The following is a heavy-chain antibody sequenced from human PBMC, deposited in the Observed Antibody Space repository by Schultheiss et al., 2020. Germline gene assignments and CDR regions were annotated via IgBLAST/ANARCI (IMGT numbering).Heavy chain of an antibody. Sequence: SETLSLTCTVSGGSISSSSYYWGWIRQPPGKGLEWIGSIYYSGSTYDNPSLKSRVTISVDTSKNQFSLKLSSVTAADTAVYYCARQAYCTNGVCYLRVYFDYWGQGTLVTVSS. J-gene: IGHJ4*02. CDR2: IYYSGST. CDR1: GGSISSSSYY. D-gene: IGHD2-8*01. V-gene: IGHV4-39*01. CDR3: ARQAYCTNGVCYLRVYFDY.